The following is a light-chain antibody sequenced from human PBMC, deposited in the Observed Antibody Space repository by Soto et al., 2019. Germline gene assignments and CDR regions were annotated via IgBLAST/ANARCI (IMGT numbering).Light chain of an antibody. CDR2: GAY. CDR1: QSVSSTF. V-gene: IGKV3-20*01. Sequence: EIVLTQSPGSLSLSPGERATLSCRASQSVSSTFFAWYQQRPGEAPRLLMYGAYSRATGIPERFSGSGSGTDFTLTISRREPVDCAVYYCQQFDISVTFGQGTKVEIK. CDR3: QQFDISVT. J-gene: IGKJ1*01.